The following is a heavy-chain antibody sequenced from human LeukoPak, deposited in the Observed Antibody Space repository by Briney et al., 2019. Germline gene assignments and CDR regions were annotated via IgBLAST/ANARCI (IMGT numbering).Heavy chain of an antibody. Sequence: GGSLRLSCAASGFTFSSYAMGWVRQAPGKGLEWVSAISGGGGSTYYADSVKGRFTISRDNSMNTLYLQMNSLRVEDTAVYYCAKGLLSYYYGINVWGQGTTVTVSS. J-gene: IGHJ6*02. D-gene: IGHD3-10*01. CDR1: GFTFSSYA. CDR3: AKGLLSYYYGINV. V-gene: IGHV3-23*01. CDR2: ISGGGGST.